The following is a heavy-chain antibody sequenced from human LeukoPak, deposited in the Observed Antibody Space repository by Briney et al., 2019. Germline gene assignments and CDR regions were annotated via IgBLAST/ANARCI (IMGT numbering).Heavy chain of an antibody. CDR2: LYSGGGT. Sequence: GDSLRLSCAASGFTVSSNYMTWVRQAPGKGLEWVSILYSGGGTSFADSVKGRFTISRDNSKNTLYLQMNSLRAEDTAVYYCAKQSYYDSSGLLDYWGQGTLVTVSS. CDR1: GFTVSSNY. CDR3: AKQSYYDSSGLLDY. V-gene: IGHV3-53*01. J-gene: IGHJ4*02. D-gene: IGHD3-22*01.